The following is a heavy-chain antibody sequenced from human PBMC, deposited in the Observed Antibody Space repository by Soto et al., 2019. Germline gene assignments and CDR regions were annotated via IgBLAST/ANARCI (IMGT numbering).Heavy chain of an antibody. D-gene: IGHD5-18*01. Sequence: PSETLSLTCTVSGDSISSGGHYWSWIRQHPGKRPEWIGYISYSGIAYYNPSLESRFTISVDTSKNQFSLSLTSVTAADTAVFYCARDHPHSYGIYYFDYWGQGTLVTVSS. CDR1: GDSISSGGHY. CDR2: ISYSGIA. V-gene: IGHV4-31*03. J-gene: IGHJ4*02. CDR3: ARDHPHSYGIYYFDY.